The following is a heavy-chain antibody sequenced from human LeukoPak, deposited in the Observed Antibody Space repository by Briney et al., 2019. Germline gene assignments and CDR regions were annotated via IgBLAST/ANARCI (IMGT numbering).Heavy chain of an antibody. J-gene: IGHJ4*02. D-gene: IGHD3-22*01. V-gene: IGHV3-23*01. CDR2: ISGSGDDT. CDR1: GFPFSSYA. Sequence: GGSLRLSCVVSGFPFSSYAMSWVRQAPGKGLEWVSGISGSGDDTYYAASVKGRFTVSRDTSKNTLYLQMNSLRAEDTALYYCAKDINPNYYDSSGYSNWGQGTLVTVSS. CDR3: AKDINPNYYDSSGYSN.